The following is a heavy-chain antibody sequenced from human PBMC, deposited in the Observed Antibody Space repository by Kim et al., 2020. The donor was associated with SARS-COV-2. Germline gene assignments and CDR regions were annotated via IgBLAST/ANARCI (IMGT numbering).Heavy chain of an antibody. J-gene: IGHJ3*02. V-gene: IGHV4-31*03. CDR1: GGSISSGGYY. D-gene: IGHD3-3*01. Sequence: SETLSLTCTVSGGSISSGGYYWSWIRQHPGKGLEWVGYNYYSGSTYYNPSLKSRVTISVDTSKNQFSLKLSSVTAADTAVYYCARAPTIFGGVIDAFDIWGQGTMVTVSS. CDR3: ARAPTIFGGVIDAFDI. CDR2: NYYSGST.